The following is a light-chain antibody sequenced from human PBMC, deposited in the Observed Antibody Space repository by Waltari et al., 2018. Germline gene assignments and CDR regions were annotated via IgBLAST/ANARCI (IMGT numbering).Light chain of an antibody. CDR3: QQTYSSPLT. CDR2: AAS. Sequence: DIQMTQSPSSLSASVGDRVAITCRASQSIRTYLNWYQQKPGKAPQLLIYAASSLQSGVPSRFGGSGSGADFTLTITSLQPEDFATYFCQQTYSSPLTFGGGTTVEIK. CDR1: QSIRTY. J-gene: IGKJ4*01. V-gene: IGKV1-39*01.